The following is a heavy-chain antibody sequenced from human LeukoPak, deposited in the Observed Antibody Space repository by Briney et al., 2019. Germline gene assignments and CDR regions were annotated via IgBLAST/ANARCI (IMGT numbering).Heavy chain of an antibody. CDR1: GGSISSYY. V-gene: IGHV4-59*08. Sequence: PSETPSLTCTVSGGSISSYYWGWIRQPPGKGLEWIGNIHYSGSTNYNPSLESRVTISIDTSKNQFSLKLSSVTAADTAVYYCARHFHDSSGYYDDYWGQGTLVTVSP. J-gene: IGHJ4*02. CDR3: ARHFHDSSGYYDDY. CDR2: IHYSGST. D-gene: IGHD3-22*01.